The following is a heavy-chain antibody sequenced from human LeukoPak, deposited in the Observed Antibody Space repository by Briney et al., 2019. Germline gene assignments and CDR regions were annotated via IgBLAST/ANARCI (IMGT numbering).Heavy chain of an antibody. CDR1: GFTFSSYA. CDR3: ARDAYYDSSGYCSA. J-gene: IGHJ4*02. Sequence: PGRSLRLSCAASGFTFSSYAMHWVRQAPGKGLEWVAVISYDGSNKYYADSVKGRFTISRDNSKNTLYLQMNSLRAEDTAVYHCARDAYYDSSGYCSAWGQGTLVTVSS. CDR2: ISYDGSNK. V-gene: IGHV3-30-3*01. D-gene: IGHD3-22*01.